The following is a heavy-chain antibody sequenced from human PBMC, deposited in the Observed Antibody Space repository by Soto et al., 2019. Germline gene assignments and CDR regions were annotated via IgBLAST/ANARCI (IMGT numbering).Heavy chain of an antibody. Sequence: ASVKVSCKASGYTFTSYAMHWVRQAPGQRLEWMGWINAGNGNTKYSQKFQGRVTITRDTSASTAYMELSSLRSEDTAVYYCARAPLLWFGESHYYYYGMDVRGQGTTVTVSS. J-gene: IGHJ6*02. D-gene: IGHD3-10*01. CDR3: ARAPLLWFGESHYYYYGMDV. V-gene: IGHV1-3*01. CDR2: INAGNGNT. CDR1: GYTFTSYA.